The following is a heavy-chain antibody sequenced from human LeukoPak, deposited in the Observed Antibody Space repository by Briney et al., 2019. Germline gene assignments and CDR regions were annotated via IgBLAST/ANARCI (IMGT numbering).Heavy chain of an antibody. V-gene: IGHV3-30*04. CDR1: GFTFSSYA. Sequence: GRSLRLSCAASGFTFSSYAMHWVRQAPGKGLEWVAVISYDGSNKYYADSVKGRFTISRDNSKNTLYLQMNSLRAEDTAVYYCARGQMVRGATGTEYFQHWGQGTLVTVSS. J-gene: IGHJ1*01. D-gene: IGHD3-10*01. CDR2: ISYDGSNK. CDR3: ARGQMVRGATGTEYFQH.